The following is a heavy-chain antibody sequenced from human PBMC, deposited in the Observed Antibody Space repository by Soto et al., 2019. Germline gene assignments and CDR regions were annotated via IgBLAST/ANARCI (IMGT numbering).Heavy chain of an antibody. V-gene: IGHV4-30-2*01. Sequence: PSEILSLTCAVSGGSISSGGYSWSWIRQPPGKGLEWIGYIYHSGSTYYNPSLKSRVTISVDRSENQFSLKLSSVTAADTAVYYCARIYGSGNSNDYWGQGTLVTVSS. J-gene: IGHJ4*02. D-gene: IGHD3-10*01. CDR1: GGSISSGGYS. CDR3: ARIYGSGNSNDY. CDR2: IYHSGST.